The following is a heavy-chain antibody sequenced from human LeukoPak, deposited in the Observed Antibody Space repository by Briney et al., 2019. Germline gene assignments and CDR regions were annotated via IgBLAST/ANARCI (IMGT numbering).Heavy chain of an antibody. D-gene: IGHD6-19*01. Sequence: ASVKVSCKASGGTFSSYTISWVRQAPGQGLEWMGRIIPILGIANYAQKFQGRVTITTDESTSTAYMELSSLRSEDTAVYYCARDPHSGWDYWGQGTLVTVSS. CDR2: IIPILGIA. V-gene: IGHV1-69*16. CDR3: ARDPHSGWDY. CDR1: GGTFSSYT. J-gene: IGHJ4*02.